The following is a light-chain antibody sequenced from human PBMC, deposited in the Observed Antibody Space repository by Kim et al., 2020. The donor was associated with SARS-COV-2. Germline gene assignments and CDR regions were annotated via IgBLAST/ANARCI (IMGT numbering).Light chain of an antibody. J-gene: IGLJ1*01. CDR1: SSDVGSYNL. V-gene: IGLV2-23*02. Sequence: SITISCTGTSSDVGSYNLVSWYQQHPGKAPKLMIYEVSKRPSGVSNRFSGSKSGNTASLTISGLQAEDEADYYCCSYAGSSTNYVFGTGTKVTVL. CDR2: EVS. CDR3: CSYAGSSTNYV.